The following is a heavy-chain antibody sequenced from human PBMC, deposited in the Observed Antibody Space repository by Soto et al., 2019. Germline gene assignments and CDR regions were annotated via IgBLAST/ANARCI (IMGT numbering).Heavy chain of an antibody. V-gene: IGHV4-31*03. CDR2: IYYSGST. D-gene: IGHD2-15*01. CDR1: GGSISSGGYY. Sequence: QVQLQESGPGLVKPSQTLSLTCTVSGGSISSGGYYWSWIRQHPGKGLEWIGYIYYSGSTYYNPSLKRRVTISVDTSKNQFCLKLSSVTAADTAVYYCARDGYCSGGSCYYDYYYGMDVWGQGTTVTVSS. J-gene: IGHJ6*02. CDR3: ARDGYCSGGSCYYDYYYGMDV.